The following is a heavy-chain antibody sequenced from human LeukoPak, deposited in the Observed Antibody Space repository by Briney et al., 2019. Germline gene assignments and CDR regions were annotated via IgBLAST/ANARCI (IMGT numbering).Heavy chain of an antibody. J-gene: IGHJ4*02. CDR1: GGSISSSSYY. Sequence: SVTLSLTCTVSGGSISSSSYYWGWTRQPPGEGLVWIGSIYYSESTYYNPSLKSRVTISVDTSKNQFSLKLSSVTAADTAVYYCARHTGVAGSPLAYWGQGTLVTVSS. D-gene: IGHD6-19*01. CDR2: IYYSEST. V-gene: IGHV4-39*01. CDR3: ARHTGVAGSPLAY.